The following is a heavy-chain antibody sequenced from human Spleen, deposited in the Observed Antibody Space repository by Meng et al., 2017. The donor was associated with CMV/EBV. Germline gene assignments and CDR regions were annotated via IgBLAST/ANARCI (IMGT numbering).Heavy chain of an antibody. Sequence: SCKASGDTFSSYNISWMRQAPGEGLEWMGRVIPFLGIANYAQKFQGRVTLTADKSTSTAYMELSSLRSEDTAVYYCARDISSYWFDPWGQGTLVTVSS. CDR3: ARDISSYWFDP. J-gene: IGHJ5*02. V-gene: IGHV1-69*04. CDR2: VIPFLGIA. CDR1: GDTFSSYN. D-gene: IGHD6-6*01.